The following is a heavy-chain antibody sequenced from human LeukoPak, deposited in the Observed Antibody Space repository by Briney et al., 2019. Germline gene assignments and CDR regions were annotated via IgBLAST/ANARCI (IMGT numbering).Heavy chain of an antibody. CDR1: GLTHHDYA. CDR3: ARASPRGWDFDY. CDR2: IVGDSSKT. J-gene: IGHJ4*02. D-gene: IGHD1-26*01. V-gene: IGHV3-23*01. Sequence: GGSLRLSCAISGLTHHDYAMTWVRQAPGKGLEWVSTIVGDSSKTYYADSVKGRFTISRDNSNYMLFLHMNSLRAEDTAVYYCARASPRGWDFDYWGQGTLVTVSS.